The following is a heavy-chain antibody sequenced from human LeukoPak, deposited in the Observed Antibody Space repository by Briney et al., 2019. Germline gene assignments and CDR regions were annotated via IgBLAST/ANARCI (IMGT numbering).Heavy chain of an antibody. J-gene: IGHJ2*01. CDR1: GFTFGNYA. D-gene: IGHD6-19*01. CDR2: ISSSGGGT. CDR3: ARDRSSGWYYGWYFGL. V-gene: IGHV3-23*01. Sequence: GGSLRLSCAASGFTFGNYAMSWVRRAPGNGLQWVSAISSSGGGTYYANSVKGRFTISRDNSKNTVHLQMNSLRAEDTAVYYCARDRSSGWYYGWYFGLWGRGTLVTVSS.